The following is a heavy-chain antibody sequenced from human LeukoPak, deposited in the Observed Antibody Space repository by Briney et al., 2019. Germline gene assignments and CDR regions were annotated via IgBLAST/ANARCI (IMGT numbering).Heavy chain of an antibody. J-gene: IGHJ4*02. CDR3: ERAVAGTWDY. Sequence: PGGSLRLSCAASGFTFSNAWMSWVRQAPGKGLEWVGRIKSKTDGGTTDYAAPVKGRFTISRDDSKNTLYLQMNSLKPGDTAVYYCERAVAGTWDYWGQGTLVTVSS. D-gene: IGHD6-19*01. CDR1: GFTFSNAW. V-gene: IGHV3-15*01. CDR2: IKSKTDGGTT.